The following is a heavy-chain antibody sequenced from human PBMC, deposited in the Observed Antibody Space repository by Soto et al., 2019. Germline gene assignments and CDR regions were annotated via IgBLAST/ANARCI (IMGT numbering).Heavy chain of an antibody. Sequence: QVQLVQSGAEVKKPGSSVKVSCEAPGGTFDHAAITWVRQAPGQGLEWMGGINPMFNSTHYAQKFQGRVTSTAEAATSTAFMELRRLRSDDTAVYYCARQIFAADYWGQGTLLVVSS. D-gene: IGHD3-9*01. CDR3: ARQIFAADY. J-gene: IGHJ4*02. V-gene: IGHV1-69*01. CDR2: INPMFNST. CDR1: GGTFDHAA.